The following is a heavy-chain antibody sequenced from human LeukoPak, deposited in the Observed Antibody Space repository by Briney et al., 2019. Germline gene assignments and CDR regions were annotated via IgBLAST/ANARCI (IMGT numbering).Heavy chain of an antibody. Sequence: GGSLRLSCAASGFTFSSYGMHWVRQAPGKGLEWVAVISYDGSNKYYADSVKGRCTISRDNAKNTLYLQMNSLRTEDTAVYYCAKDLGPLGCSGGSCYFDYWGQGTLVTVSS. CDR1: GFTFSSYG. CDR3: AKDLGPLGCSGGSCYFDY. J-gene: IGHJ4*02. V-gene: IGHV3-30*18. CDR2: ISYDGSNK. D-gene: IGHD2-15*01.